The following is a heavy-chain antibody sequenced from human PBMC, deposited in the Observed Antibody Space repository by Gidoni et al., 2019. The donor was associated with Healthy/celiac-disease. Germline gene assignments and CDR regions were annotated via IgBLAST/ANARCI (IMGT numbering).Heavy chain of an antibody. V-gene: IGHV3-64D*06. Sequence: EVQLVESGGGLVQPGGSLRLSCSASGFPFSSYAMHWVRQAPGKGLEYVSAISSNGGSTYYADSVKGRFTISRDNSKNTLYLQMSSLRAEDTAVYYCVKDLTMIVVALEIWGQGTLVTVSS. CDR2: ISSNGGST. D-gene: IGHD3-22*01. CDR1: GFPFSSYA. CDR3: VKDLTMIVVALEI. J-gene: IGHJ4*02.